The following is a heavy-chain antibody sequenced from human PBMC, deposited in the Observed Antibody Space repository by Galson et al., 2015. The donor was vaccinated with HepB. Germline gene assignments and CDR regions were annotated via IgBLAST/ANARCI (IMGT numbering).Heavy chain of an antibody. V-gene: IGHV1-18*04. CDR1: GYTFTSYG. J-gene: IGHJ4*02. CDR2: ISGNNGHT. Sequence: SVKVSCKASGYTFTSYGISWVRQAPGQGLEWMGWISGNNGHTNYAQKLQGRVTMTTDTSTSTAYMELRSLRSDDTAVYFCARGVSTYYYDNDGSDATHFDYWGQGTLVTVSS. D-gene: IGHD3-22*01. CDR3: ARGVSTYYYDNDGSDATHFDY.